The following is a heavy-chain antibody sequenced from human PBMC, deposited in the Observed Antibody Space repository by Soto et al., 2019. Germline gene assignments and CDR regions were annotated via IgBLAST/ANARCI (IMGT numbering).Heavy chain of an antibody. Sequence: GGSLRLSCAASGFTFSSYAMSWVRQAPGKGLEWVSVISGSGGGTYYADSVKGRFTISRDNSKNTLYLQMNSLRAEDTAVYYGAKDSIVLVQSPFDYWGQGTLVTVSS. CDR2: ISGSGGGT. J-gene: IGHJ4*02. V-gene: IGHV3-23*01. CDR3: AKDSIVLVQSPFDY. CDR1: GFTFSSYA. D-gene: IGHD2-15*01.